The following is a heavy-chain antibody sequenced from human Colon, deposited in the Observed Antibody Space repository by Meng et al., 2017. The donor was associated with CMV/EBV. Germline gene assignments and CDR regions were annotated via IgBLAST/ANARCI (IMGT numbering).Heavy chain of an antibody. V-gene: IGHV3-49*04. Sequence: GGSLRLSCAASGFTFGDFPMTWVRQAPGKGLQWIGFIRDKGNGGTTEYVASVKGRFSISRDDSKRIAYLQMNSLQIDDTAVYYCARIKFWAFDIWGQGTLVTVSS. J-gene: IGHJ3*02. CDR2: IRDKGNGGTT. CDR1: GFTFGDFP. CDR3: ARIKFWAFDI.